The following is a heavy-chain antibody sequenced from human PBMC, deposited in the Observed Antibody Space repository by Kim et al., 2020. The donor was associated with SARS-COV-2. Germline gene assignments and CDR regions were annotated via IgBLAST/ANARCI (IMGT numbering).Heavy chain of an antibody. V-gene: IGHV4-39*01. CDR2: TYYSGNT. J-gene: IGHJ6*03. Sequence: SETLSLTCTVSGGSISSSSYYWGWIRQPPGKGLEWIGTTYYSGNTYYNPSLKSRVTISVDTSKNXFSLKLSSXTAADPAVYYCARHQGNSSGGYVAXXYSYMAVWGKGTTVTVSS. CDR3: ARHQGNSSGGYVAXXYSYMAV. CDR1: GGSISSSSYY. D-gene: IGHD6-19*01.